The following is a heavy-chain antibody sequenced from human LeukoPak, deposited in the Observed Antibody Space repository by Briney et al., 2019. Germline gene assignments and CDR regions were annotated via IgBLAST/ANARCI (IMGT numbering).Heavy chain of an antibody. J-gene: IGHJ4*02. D-gene: IGHD6-19*01. CDR2: ISYDGSNK. CDR3: AKEDSSGWTGDY. CDR1: GFTFSSYG. Sequence: PGRSLRLSCAASGFTFSSYGMHWVRQAPGKGLEWVAVISYDGSNKYYADSVKGRFTISRDNSKNTLYLQMNSLRAEDTAVYYCAKEDSSGWTGDYWGQGTLVTVSS. V-gene: IGHV3-30*18.